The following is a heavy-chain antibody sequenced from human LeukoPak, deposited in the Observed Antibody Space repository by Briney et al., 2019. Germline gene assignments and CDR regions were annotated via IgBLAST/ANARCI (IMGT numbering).Heavy chain of an antibody. CDR3: ARGQGGWYYYYYMDV. Sequence: SETLSLTCTVSGYSISSGYYWGWIRQPPGKGLEWIGSIYHSGSTYYNPSLKSRVTISVDTSKNQFSLKLSSVTAADTAVYYCARGQGGWYYYYYMDVWGKGTTVTVSS. CDR1: GYSISSGYY. D-gene: IGHD6-19*01. V-gene: IGHV4-38-2*02. J-gene: IGHJ6*03. CDR2: IYHSGST.